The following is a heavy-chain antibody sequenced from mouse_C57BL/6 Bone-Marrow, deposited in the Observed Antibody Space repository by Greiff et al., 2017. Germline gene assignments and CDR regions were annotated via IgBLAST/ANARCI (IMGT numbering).Heavy chain of an antibody. CDR3: ARHDPFDY. V-gene: IGHV5-9*01. CDR1: GFTFSSYT. J-gene: IGHJ2*01. CDR2: ISGGGGNT. Sequence: EVQGVESGGGLVKPGGSLKLSCAASGFTFSSYTMSWVRQTPEKRLEWVATISGGGGNTYYPDSVKGRFTISRDNAKNTLYLQMSSLRSEDTALYYCARHDPFDYWGQGTTLTVSS.